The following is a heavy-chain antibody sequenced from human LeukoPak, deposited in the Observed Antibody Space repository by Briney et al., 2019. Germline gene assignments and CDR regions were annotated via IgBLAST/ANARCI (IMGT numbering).Heavy chain of an antibody. CDR2: INPNSGAT. V-gene: IGHV1-2*02. D-gene: IGHD6-6*01. CDR1: GYTFTGYY. Sequence: GSVKVSCKASGYTFTGYYIHWVRQAPGQGLEWMGWINPNSGATSSAQNFQGRVTMTTDTSTSTAYMELRSLRSDDTAVYYCARDLYSSSSSPIDYWGQGTLVTVSS. CDR3: ARDLYSSSSSPIDY. J-gene: IGHJ4*02.